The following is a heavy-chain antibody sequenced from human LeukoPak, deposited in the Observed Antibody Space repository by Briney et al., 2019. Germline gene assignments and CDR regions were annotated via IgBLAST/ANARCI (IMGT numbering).Heavy chain of an antibody. J-gene: IGHJ6*03. V-gene: IGHV1-18*01. Sequence: ASVKVSCKTSGGTFINYAFCWVRQAPGQGLEWMGWISAYNGNTNYAQKLQGRVTMTTDTSTSTAYMELRSLRSDDTAVYYCASYSGYDYNYYYYMDVWGKGTTVTVSS. D-gene: IGHD5-12*01. CDR1: GGTFINYA. CDR3: ASYSGYDYNYYYYMDV. CDR2: ISAYNGNT.